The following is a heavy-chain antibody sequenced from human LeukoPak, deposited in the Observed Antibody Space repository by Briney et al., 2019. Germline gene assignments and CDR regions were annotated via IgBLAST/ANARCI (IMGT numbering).Heavy chain of an antibody. CDR3: AIVVAARQGTIDP. CDR2: SGSGGTT. J-gene: IGHJ5*02. D-gene: IGHD6-6*01. Sequence: GGPLRPSCAPSGFTFTGLAMSWVGRAPGRGGGGVSASGSGGTTYYADSVKGRFTISRDNSKSTLYVQMNSLRAEDTAVYYCAIVVAARQGTIDPWGQGTLVTISS. CDR1: GFTFTGLA. V-gene: IGHV3-23*01.